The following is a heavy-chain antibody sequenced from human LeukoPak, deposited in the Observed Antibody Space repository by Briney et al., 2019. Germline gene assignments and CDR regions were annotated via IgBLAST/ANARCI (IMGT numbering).Heavy chain of an antibody. Sequence: GASVKVSCKASGYTFTDYYMNWVGQAPGQGLEWMGWINPNSGGTNYAQKFQGRVTMTRDTSISTAYMELSRLRSDDTAVYYCARDPHYSNYRIFYYYYGMDVWGQGTTVTVSS. D-gene: IGHD4-11*01. V-gene: IGHV1-2*02. CDR2: INPNSGGT. CDR3: ARDPHYSNYRIFYYYYGMDV. CDR1: GYTFTDYY. J-gene: IGHJ6*02.